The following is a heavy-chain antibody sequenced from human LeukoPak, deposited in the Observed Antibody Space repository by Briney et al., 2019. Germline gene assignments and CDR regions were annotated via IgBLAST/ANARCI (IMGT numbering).Heavy chain of an antibody. J-gene: IGHJ4*02. CDR3: AKVIRSSYYYDSSGYYYPVDY. Sequence: PGGSLRLSCAASGFTFSSYAMSWVRQAPGKGLEWVSAISGSGGSTYYADSVKGRFTISRDNSKNTLYLQMNSLRAEDTAVYYCAKVIRSSYYYDSSGYYYPVDYWGQGTLVTVSS. V-gene: IGHV3-23*01. CDR2: ISGSGGST. D-gene: IGHD3-22*01. CDR1: GFTFSSYA.